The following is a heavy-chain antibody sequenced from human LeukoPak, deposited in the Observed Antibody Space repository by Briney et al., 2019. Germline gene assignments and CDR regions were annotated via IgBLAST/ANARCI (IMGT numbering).Heavy chain of an antibody. D-gene: IGHD5-24*01. CDR2: IHYSGSN. CDR3: ARVGEMATAYYFDY. J-gene: IGHJ4*02. V-gene: IGHV4-59*01. Sequence: SETLSLTCTVSGGSISSYYWSWIRQPPGKGLEWIGYIHYSGSNNYNPPLKSRFTISVDTSKNQFSLKLRSVTASDTAVYYCARVGEMATAYYFDYWGQGTLVTVSS. CDR1: GGSISSYY.